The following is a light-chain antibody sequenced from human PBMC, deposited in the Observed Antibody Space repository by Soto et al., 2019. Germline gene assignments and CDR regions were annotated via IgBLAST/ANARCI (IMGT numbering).Light chain of an antibody. J-gene: IGKJ1*01. Sequence: DIQMTQSPSTLSPSVGDRVTITCRASQSISDWLAWYQQKPGKAPKLLIYRASSLKSGVPSRFSGSGSGTEFTLTISSLQPDDFATYYCQQYNTYSXTFGQGTKV. CDR1: QSISDW. V-gene: IGKV1-5*03. CDR2: RAS. CDR3: QQYNTYSXT.